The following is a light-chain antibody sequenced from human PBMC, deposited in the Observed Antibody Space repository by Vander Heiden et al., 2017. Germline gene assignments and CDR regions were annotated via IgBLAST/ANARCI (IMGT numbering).Light chain of an antibody. J-gene: IGKJ1*01. V-gene: IGKV1-39*01. CDR3: QQSDTTPRT. CDR1: QSISSY. CDR2: AAS. Sequence: DIQMTQSPSSLSASVGDRVTITCRASQSISSYLNWYQQKPGKAPKLLIYAASSSQSAVPSTSRGRGPATDFTLTISMLLPAALATSSTQQSDTTPRTFGQWTKVELK.